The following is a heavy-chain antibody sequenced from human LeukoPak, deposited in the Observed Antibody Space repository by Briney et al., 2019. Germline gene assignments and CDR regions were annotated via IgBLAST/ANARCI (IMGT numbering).Heavy chain of an antibody. V-gene: IGHV4-39*01. CDR2: IYYSGTT. D-gene: IGHD3-16*01. CDR1: GDSVSSSRYY. CDR3: ARAGIAKAPLRATPFAY. Sequence: SETLSLTCIVSGDSVSSSRYYWGWIRQPPGRGLEWIGSIYYSGTTFYNPSLKSRVTISVDTSKNQFSMKLTSVTAADTAVYFCARAGIAKAPLRATPFAYWGQGTLVTVSS. J-gene: IGHJ4*02.